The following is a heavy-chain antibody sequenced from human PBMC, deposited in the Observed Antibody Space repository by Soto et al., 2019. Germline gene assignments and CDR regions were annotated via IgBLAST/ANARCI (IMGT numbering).Heavy chain of an antibody. V-gene: IGHV5-51*01. Sequence: XESLKISCKGSGDSFTTYWIGLVRQMPGKGLEWMGIIYPGDSDTRYSPSFQGQVTISADRSISTAYLQWSSLKASDTAMYFCARPGYCTATSCHGYDYWGQGTLVTVPS. CDR1: GDSFTTYW. CDR2: IYPGDSDT. J-gene: IGHJ4*02. D-gene: IGHD2-2*01. CDR3: ARPGYCTATSCHGYDY.